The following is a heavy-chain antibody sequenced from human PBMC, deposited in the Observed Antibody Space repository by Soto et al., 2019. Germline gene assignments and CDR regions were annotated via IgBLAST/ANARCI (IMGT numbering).Heavy chain of an antibody. Sequence: PGESLKISCKGSGYKFTTYWIGWVRQMPGQGLEWMGIIYPGDSDTRYSPSFQGQVTISADMSFSTAFLHWSSLKASDTAIYYCARLPDTSGYYYQPFDFWGQGTRVTVSS. CDR2: IYPGDSDT. CDR1: GYKFTTYW. V-gene: IGHV5-51*01. J-gene: IGHJ4*02. CDR3: ARLPDTSGYYYQPFDF. D-gene: IGHD3-22*01.